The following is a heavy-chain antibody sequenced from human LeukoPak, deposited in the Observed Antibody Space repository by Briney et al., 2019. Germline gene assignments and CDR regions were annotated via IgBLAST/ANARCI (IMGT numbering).Heavy chain of an antibody. D-gene: IGHD2-15*01. V-gene: IGHV3-74*01. Sequence: GGSLRLSCAAPGFTFSNYWMHWVRQAPGKGLVWVSRINNDGSSTNYADSVMGRFTISRDNAKNTLYLQMNSLRVEDTAVYYCARAYCSGGSCPYWYFDLWGRGTLVTVSS. CDR1: GFTFSNYW. CDR3: ARAYCSGGSCPYWYFDL. J-gene: IGHJ2*01. CDR2: INNDGSST.